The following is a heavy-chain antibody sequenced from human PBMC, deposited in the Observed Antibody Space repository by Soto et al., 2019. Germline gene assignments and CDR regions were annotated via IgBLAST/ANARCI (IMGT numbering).Heavy chain of an antibody. CDR2: ISSNGGST. J-gene: IGHJ4*02. D-gene: IGHD3-3*01. CDR3: ARASIEYDFWSGYYDY. Sequence: GGSLRLSCAASGFTFSSYAMHWVRQAPGKGLEYVSAISSNGGSTYYANSVKGRFTISRDNSKNTLYLQMGSLRAEDMAVYYCARASIEYDFWSGYYDYWGQGTLVTVSS. CDR1: GFTFSSYA. V-gene: IGHV3-64*01.